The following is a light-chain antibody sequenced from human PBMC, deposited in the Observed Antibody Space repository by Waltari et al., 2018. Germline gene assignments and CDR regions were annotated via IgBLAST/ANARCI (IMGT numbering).Light chain of an antibody. Sequence: DVVMTQSPLSLPVTLGQAASISCKSSQSLVHSDGNTHLNWFQQRPGQSPRRLIYRVSNQDSGVPDRVSGSGSGTDFTLKISRVEAEDVGVYYCMQGTHWPYTFGQGTKLDIK. CDR2: RVS. CDR1: QSLVHSDGNTH. CDR3: MQGTHWPYT. J-gene: IGKJ2*01. V-gene: IGKV2-30*02.